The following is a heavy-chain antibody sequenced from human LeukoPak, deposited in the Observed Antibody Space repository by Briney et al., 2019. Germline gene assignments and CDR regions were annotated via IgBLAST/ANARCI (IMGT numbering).Heavy chain of an antibody. CDR3: ARDSGGALDY. Sequence: GGSLRLSCAASGFTFDDYGMHWVRQVPGKGLEWVSGISWNSGRIGNADSVKGRFTISRDNTKNSLYLQMNSLRAEDTAVYFCARDSGGALDYWGQGILVTVS. CDR1: GFTFDDYG. V-gene: IGHV3-9*01. J-gene: IGHJ4*02. D-gene: IGHD3-16*01. CDR2: ISWNSGRI.